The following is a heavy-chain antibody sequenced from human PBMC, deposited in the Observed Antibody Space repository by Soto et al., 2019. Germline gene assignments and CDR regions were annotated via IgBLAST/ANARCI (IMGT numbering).Heavy chain of an antibody. D-gene: IGHD2-21*01. J-gene: IGHJ6*02. V-gene: IGHV3-23*01. CDR1: GFTFSSYV. CDR3: ASPGGENHYYYGLDV. CDR2: ISISGDST. Sequence: GGSLRLSCAASGFTFSSYVMTWVRQAPGKGLEWVSGISISGDSTHYADSVKGRFTISRDNSKKTVSLLMNSLRAEDTAVYYGASPGGENHYYYGLDVWGQGTTVTVSS.